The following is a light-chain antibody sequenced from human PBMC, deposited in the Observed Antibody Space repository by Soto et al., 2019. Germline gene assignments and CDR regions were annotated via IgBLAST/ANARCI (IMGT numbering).Light chain of an antibody. V-gene: IGLV2-18*02. CDR2: EVS. CDR3: SSYTSTSTYV. Sequence: HSVLTQPPSVSGSPGQSVTISCTGTSSDVGSYNRVSWYQQPPGTAPKLMIYEVSNRPSGVPDRFSGSKSGNTASLTISGLQAEDEADYYCSSYTSTSTYVFGTGT. J-gene: IGLJ1*01. CDR1: SSDVGSYNR.